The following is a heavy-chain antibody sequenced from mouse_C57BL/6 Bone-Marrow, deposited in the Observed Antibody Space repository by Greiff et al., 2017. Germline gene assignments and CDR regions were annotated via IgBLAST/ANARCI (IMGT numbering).Heavy chain of an antibody. CDR2: IYPGDGDT. V-gene: IGHV1-80*01. CDR3: ASTTVVANFDY. J-gene: IGHJ2*01. D-gene: IGHD1-1*01. CDR1: GYAFSSYW. Sequence: VQRVESGAELVKPGASVKISCKASGYAFSSYWMNWVKQRPGKGLEWIGQIYPGDGDTNYNGKFKGKATLTADKSSSTAYMQLSSLTSEDSAVYFCASTTVVANFDYWGQGTTLTVSS.